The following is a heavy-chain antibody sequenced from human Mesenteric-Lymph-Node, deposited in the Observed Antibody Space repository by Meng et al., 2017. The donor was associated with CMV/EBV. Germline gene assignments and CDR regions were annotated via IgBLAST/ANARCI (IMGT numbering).Heavy chain of an antibody. D-gene: IGHD6-19*01. CDR1: GFTFSSYW. CDR2: INQDGSEQ. V-gene: IGHV3-7*03. Sequence: GGSLRLSCAASGFTFSSYWMIWVRQAPGKGLEWVANINQDGSEQNYVDSVKGRFTISRDDSKNTLYLQMNNLRAEDTALYYCAKKAIVAGTGNYYDYWGQGTLVTVSS. CDR3: AKKAIVAGTGNYYDY. J-gene: IGHJ4*02.